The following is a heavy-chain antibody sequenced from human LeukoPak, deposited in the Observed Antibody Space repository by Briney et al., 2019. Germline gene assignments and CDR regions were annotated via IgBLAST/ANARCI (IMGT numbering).Heavy chain of an antibody. CDR2: ISYDGSNK. D-gene: IGHD5-18*01. J-gene: IGHJ5*02. CDR1: GFTFSSYG. Sequence: GGSLRLSCAASGFTFSSYGMHWVRQAPGKGLEWVAVISYDGSNKYYADSVKGRFTISRDNSKNTLYLQMNSLRAEDTAVYYCAKASLEYSYGLDWFDPWGQGTLVTVSS. CDR3: AKASLEYSYGLDWFDP. V-gene: IGHV3-30*18.